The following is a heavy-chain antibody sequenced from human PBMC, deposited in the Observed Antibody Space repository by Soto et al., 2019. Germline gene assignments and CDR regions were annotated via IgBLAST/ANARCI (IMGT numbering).Heavy chain of an antibody. CDR3: ARDRGKLRFLDRLRGKWFDP. CDR1: GSTFSSYA. J-gene: IGHJ5*02. Sequence: GGSLRLSCAASGSTFSSYAMHGVRQAPGKGLEWVAVISYDGSNKYYADSVKGRFTSSRDNSKNTLYLQMNSLRAEYTAVYYCARDRGKLRFLDRLRGKWFDPWGQGTLVTVSS. CDR2: ISYDGSNK. D-gene: IGHD3-3*01. V-gene: IGHV3-30-3*01.